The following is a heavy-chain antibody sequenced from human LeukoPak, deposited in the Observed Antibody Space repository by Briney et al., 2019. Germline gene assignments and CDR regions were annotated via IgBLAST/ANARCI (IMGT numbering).Heavy chain of an antibody. CDR2: ISSSSSTI. CDR1: GFTFSSYS. V-gene: IGHV3-48*01. Sequence: GGSLRLSCAASGFTFSSYSMNWVRQAPGKGLEWVSYISSSSSTIYYADSVKGRFTISRDNAKNSLCLQMNSLRAEDTAVYYCARDSITIFGVVNPFDYWGQGTLVTVSS. J-gene: IGHJ4*02. CDR3: ARDSITIFGVVNPFDY. D-gene: IGHD3-3*01.